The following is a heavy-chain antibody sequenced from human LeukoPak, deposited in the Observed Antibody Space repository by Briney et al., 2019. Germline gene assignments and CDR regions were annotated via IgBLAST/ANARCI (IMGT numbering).Heavy chain of an antibody. D-gene: IGHD1-26*01. V-gene: IGHV3-23*01. CDR2: ISGTGGST. J-gene: IGHJ3*01. CDR3: AKAFRIVGIGNPDDAFDV. Sequence: PGGFLRLSCAASGFTFSSYAMSWVRQAPGKGLEWVSGISGTGGSTYYADSVKGRFTLSRDNSENTLYLQLNSLRAEDSGIYYCAKAFRIVGIGNPDDAFDVWGQGTVVTVS. CDR1: GFTFSSYA.